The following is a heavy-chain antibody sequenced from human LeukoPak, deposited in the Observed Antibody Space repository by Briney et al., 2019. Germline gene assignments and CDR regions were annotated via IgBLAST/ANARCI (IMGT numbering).Heavy chain of an antibody. CDR1: GFTFSSYS. CDR3: ARDRGSSTGLDY. CDR2: ISSSSSYI. J-gene: IGHJ4*02. Sequence: GGSLRLPCAASGFTFSSYSMNWVRQAPGKGLEWVSSISSSSSYIYYADSVKGRFTISRDNAKNSLYLQMNSLRAEDTAVYYCARDRGSSTGLDYWGQGTLVTVSS. V-gene: IGHV3-21*01. D-gene: IGHD6-13*01.